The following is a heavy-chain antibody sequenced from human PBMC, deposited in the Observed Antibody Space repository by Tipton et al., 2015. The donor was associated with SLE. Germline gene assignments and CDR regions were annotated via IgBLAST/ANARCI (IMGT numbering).Heavy chain of an antibody. V-gene: IGHV3-21*01. CDR2: ISGGGNYI. D-gene: IGHD3/OR15-3a*01. CDR3: ARHGLGSYFDY. CDR1: GDSITDSGYS. J-gene: IGHJ4*02. Sequence: SLRLSCTVSGDSITDSGYSWNWVRQAPGKGLEWVSSISGGGNYIYYADSVKGRFTISRDNAKNSLYLQMNSVRAEDTAIYYCARHGLGSYFDYWGQGTLVTVSS.